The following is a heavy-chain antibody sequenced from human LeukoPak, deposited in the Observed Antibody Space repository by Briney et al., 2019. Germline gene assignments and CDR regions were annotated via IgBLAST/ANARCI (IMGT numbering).Heavy chain of an antibody. CDR2: ISAYNGNT. V-gene: IGHV1-18*04. J-gene: IGHJ6*04. CDR3: ARDCSGGSCYSYYYYGMDV. D-gene: IGHD2-15*01. CDR1: GYTFTSYG. Sequence: ASVKVSCKASGYTFTSYGISWVRQAPGQGLEWTGWISAYNGNTNYAQKLQGRVTMTTDTSTSTAYMELRSLRSDDTAVYYCARDCSGGSCYSYYYYGMDVWGKGTTVTVSS.